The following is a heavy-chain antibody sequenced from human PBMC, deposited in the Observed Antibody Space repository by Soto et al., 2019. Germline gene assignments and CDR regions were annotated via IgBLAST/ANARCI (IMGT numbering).Heavy chain of an antibody. CDR2: ISGFNGQT. CDR3: ARVDPRGVAVVRDY. CDR1: GNTFDSHG. J-gene: IGHJ4*02. V-gene: IGHV1-18*01. D-gene: IGHD3-22*01. Sequence: QVQLVQSGPEVKKPGASVKVSCKASGNTFDSHGFSWVRQAPGQGLEWMGWISGFNGQTNYALKFQCRVTLTTDTPTSTAYMELRSLRSDDTALYFCARVDPRGVAVVRDYWGQGTLVTVSS.